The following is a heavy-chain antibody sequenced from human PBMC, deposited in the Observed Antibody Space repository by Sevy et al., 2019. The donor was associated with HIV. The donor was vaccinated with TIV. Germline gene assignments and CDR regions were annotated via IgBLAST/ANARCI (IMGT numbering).Heavy chain of an antibody. D-gene: IGHD3-22*01. CDR2: IRSKAYGGTT. V-gene: IGHV3-49*03. J-gene: IGHJ1*01. Sequence: GGSLRLSCTASGFTFDDYAMSWFRQAPGKGLEWVGFIRSKAYGGTTEYAASVKGRFTISRDDSKSIAYLQMNSLKTEDTAVYYCTRGMNSYYYDSSGYYSEDFQHWGQGTLVTVSS. CDR3: TRGMNSYYYDSSGYYSEDFQH. CDR1: GFTFDDYA.